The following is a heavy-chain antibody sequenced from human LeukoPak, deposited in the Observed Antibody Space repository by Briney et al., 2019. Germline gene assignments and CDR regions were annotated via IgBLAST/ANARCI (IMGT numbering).Heavy chain of an antibody. CDR2: MNPNSGNT. V-gene: IGHV1-8*01. CDR1: GYTFTSYD. CDR3: ARSKRIYGSGKGGFDP. D-gene: IGHD3-10*01. J-gene: IGHJ5*02. Sequence: ASVKVSCKASGYTFTSYDIHWVRQATGQGLEWMGWMNPNSGNTGYAQKFQGRVTMTRNTSISTAYMELSSLRSEDTAVYYCARSKRIYGSGKGGFDPWGQGTLVTVSS.